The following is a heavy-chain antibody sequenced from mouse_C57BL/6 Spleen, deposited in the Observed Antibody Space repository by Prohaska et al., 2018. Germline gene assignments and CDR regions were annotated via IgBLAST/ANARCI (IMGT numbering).Heavy chain of an antibody. CDR1: GYTFTSYW. CDR3: AISLGYNEGYFDY. CDR2: IHPSDSDT. J-gene: IGHJ2*01. V-gene: IGHV1-74*01. Sequence: SVKVSCKASGYTFTSYWMHWVKQRPGQGLEWIGRIHPSDSDTNYKQKFKGKATLTVDKFSSTAYMQLSSLTSEDSAVYYCAISLGYNEGYFDYWGQGTTLTVSS. D-gene: IGHD1-3*01.